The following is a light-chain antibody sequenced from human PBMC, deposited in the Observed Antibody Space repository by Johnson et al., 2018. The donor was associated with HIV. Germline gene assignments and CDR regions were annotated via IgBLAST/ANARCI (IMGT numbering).Light chain of an antibody. Sequence: QSILTQPPSVSAAPGQKVTISCSGSSSNIGNNYVSWYQQFPGTAPKLLIYDNNKRPSGIPDRFSGSKSGTSATMGITGLQTGDEADYFCGTWDSSLSAGGYVFGTGTNVTVL. CDR2: DNN. J-gene: IGLJ1*01. CDR1: SSNIGNNY. V-gene: IGLV1-51*01. CDR3: GTWDSSLSAGGYV.